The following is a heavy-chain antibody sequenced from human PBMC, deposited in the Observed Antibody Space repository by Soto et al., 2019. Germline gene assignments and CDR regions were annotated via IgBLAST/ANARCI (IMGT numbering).Heavy chain of an antibody. CDR1: GFTVSSNY. V-gene: IGHV3-66*01. J-gene: IGHJ4*02. CDR3: ARDEGDYGDYVFDY. Sequence: GGSLRLSCAASGFTVSSNYMSRVRQAPGKGLEWVSVIYSGGSTYYADSVKGRFTISRDNSKNTLYLQMNSLRAEDTAVYYCARDEGDYGDYVFDYWGQGTLVTVSS. CDR2: IYSGGST. D-gene: IGHD4-17*01.